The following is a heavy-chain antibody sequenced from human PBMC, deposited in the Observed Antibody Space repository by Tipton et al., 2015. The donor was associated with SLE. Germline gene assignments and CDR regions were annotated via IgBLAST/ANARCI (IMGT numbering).Heavy chain of an antibody. D-gene: IGHD6-13*01. CDR3: ATTTHTYSSSWYGMDV. V-gene: IGHV4-4*09. J-gene: IGHJ6*02. CDR1: GGSISSYY. CDR2: IYTSGST. Sequence: TLSLTCTVSGGSISSYYWSWIRQPPGKGLEWIGYIYTSGSTNYNPSLKSRVTISVDTSKNQFSLKLSSVTAADTAVYYCATTTHTYSSSWYGMDVWGQGTTVTVSS.